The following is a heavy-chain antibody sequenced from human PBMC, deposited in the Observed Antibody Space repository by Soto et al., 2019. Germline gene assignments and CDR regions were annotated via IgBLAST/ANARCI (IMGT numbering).Heavy chain of an antibody. V-gene: IGHV4-34*01. CDR2: INHSGST. J-gene: IGHJ6*02. CDR1: GGSLSGYS. D-gene: IGHD3-10*01. CDR3: ARGHGVLLWFGAAYGMDV. Sequence: PSETLSINCAIDGGSLSGYSRRWIRQPPGKGLEWIGEINHSGSTNYNPSLKSRVTISVDTSKNQFSLKLSSVTAADTAVYYCARGHGVLLWFGAAYGMDVWGQGTTVT.